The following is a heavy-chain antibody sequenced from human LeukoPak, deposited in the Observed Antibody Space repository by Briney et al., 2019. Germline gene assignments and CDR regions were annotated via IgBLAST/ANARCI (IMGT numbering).Heavy chain of an antibody. V-gene: IGHV4-59*08. CDR2: IYYSGST. J-gene: IGHJ4*02. D-gene: IGHD6-13*01. CDR3: ARHGSSWSYYFDY. Sequence: SETLSLTCTVSGGSISSYYWNWIRRPPGKGLEWIGYIYYSGSTNYNPSLKSRVTISVDTSKNQFSLKLSSVTAADTAVYYCARHGSSWSYYFDYWGQGTLVTVSS. CDR1: GGSISSYY.